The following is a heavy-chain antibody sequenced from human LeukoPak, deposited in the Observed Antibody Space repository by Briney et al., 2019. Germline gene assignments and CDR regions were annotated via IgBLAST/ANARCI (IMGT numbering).Heavy chain of an antibody. V-gene: IGHV4-34*01. CDR2: INHSGRT. D-gene: IGHD3-10*01. J-gene: IGHJ4*02. CDR3: AREGFGELSHFDY. CDR1: GGSFSGDY. Sequence: SETLALTCVVYGGSFSGDYWSWIRQPPGRGLEWIGEINHSGRTNYNPSLKSRVTISVDTSKNQFSLKLSSVTAADTAVYYCAREGFGELSHFDYWGQGTLVTVSS.